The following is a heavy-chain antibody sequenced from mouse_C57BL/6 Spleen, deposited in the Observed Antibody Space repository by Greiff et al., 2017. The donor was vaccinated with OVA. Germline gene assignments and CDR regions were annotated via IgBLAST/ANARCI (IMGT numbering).Heavy chain of an antibody. CDR1: GFTFSSYG. V-gene: IGHV5-6*01. CDR2: ISSGGSYT. CDR3: ASYDYAWFAY. D-gene: IGHD2-4*01. Sequence: VQLKESGGDLVKPGGSLKLSCAASGFTFSSYGMSWVRQTPDKRLEWVATISSGGSYTYYPDSVKGRFTISRDNAKNTLYLQMSSLKSEDTAMYYCASYDYAWFAYWGQGTLVTVSA. J-gene: IGHJ3*01.